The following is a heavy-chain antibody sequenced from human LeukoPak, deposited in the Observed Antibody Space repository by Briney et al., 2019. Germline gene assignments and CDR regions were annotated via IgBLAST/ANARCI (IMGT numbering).Heavy chain of an antibody. Sequence: PSETLSLTCTVSGGSISSSSYYWGWIRQPPGKGLEWIGSIYYSGSTYYNPSLKSRVTISVDTSKNQFSLKLSSVPAADTAVYYCARQEMVRGVLTLDYWGQGTLVTVSS. CDR3: ARQEMVRGVLTLDY. J-gene: IGHJ4*02. D-gene: IGHD3-10*01. V-gene: IGHV4-39*01. CDR2: IYYSGST. CDR1: GGSISSSSYY.